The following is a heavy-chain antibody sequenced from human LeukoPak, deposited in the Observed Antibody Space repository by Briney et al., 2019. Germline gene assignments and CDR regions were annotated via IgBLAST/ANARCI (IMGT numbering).Heavy chain of an antibody. CDR1: GGTFSSYA. J-gene: IGHJ6*02. V-gene: IGHV1-69*04. D-gene: IGHD3-10*01. CDR2: IIPILGIA. Sequence: SVKVSCKASGGTFSSYAISWVRQAPGQGLEWMGRIIPILGIANYAQKFQGRVTITADKSTSTAYMELSSLRSEDTAVYYCARAPRFGESAGSFTNYYYYGMDVWGQGTTVTVSS. CDR3: ARAPRFGESAGSFTNYYYYGMDV.